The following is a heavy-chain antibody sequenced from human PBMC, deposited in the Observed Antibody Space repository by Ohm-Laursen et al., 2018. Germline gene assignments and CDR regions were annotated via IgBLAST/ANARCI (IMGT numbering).Heavy chain of an antibody. CDR3: ARLGSSWYESAWG. J-gene: IGHJ4*02. D-gene: IGHD6-13*01. V-gene: IGHV3-48*01. Sequence: SLRLSCTASGFTFSSYSMNWVRQAPGKGLEWVSYISSSSSTIYYADSVKGRFTISRDNAKNSLYLQMNSLRAEDTAVYYCARLGSSWYESAWGWGQGTLVTVSS. CDR2: ISSSSSTI. CDR1: GFTFSSYS.